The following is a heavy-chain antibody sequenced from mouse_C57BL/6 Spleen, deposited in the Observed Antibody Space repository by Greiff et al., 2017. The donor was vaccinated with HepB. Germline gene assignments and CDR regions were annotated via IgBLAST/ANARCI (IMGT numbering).Heavy chain of an antibody. CDR2: IRNKANGYTT. Sequence: EVQVVESGGGLVQPGGSLSLSSAASGFTFTDYYMSWVRQPPGKALEWLGFIRNKANGYTTEYSASVKGRFTISRDNSQSILYLQMNALRAEDSATYYCARYYYGSSYAWFAYWGQGTLVTVSA. J-gene: IGHJ3*01. CDR3: ARYYYGSSYAWFAY. V-gene: IGHV7-3*01. D-gene: IGHD1-1*01. CDR1: GFTFTDYY.